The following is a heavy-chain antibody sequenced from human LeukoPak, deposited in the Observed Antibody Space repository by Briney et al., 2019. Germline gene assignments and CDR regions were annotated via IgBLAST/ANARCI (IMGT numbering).Heavy chain of an antibody. Sequence: GGSLRLSCAASGFTFSSYAMSWVRQAPVKGLEWVSAISGSGGSTYYADSVKGRFTISRDNSKNTLYLQMNSLRAEDTAVYYCAKDYDFWSGYGVTDYWGQGTLVTVSS. CDR3: AKDYDFWSGYGVTDY. J-gene: IGHJ4*02. V-gene: IGHV3-23*01. CDR2: ISGSGGST. D-gene: IGHD3-3*01. CDR1: GFTFSSYA.